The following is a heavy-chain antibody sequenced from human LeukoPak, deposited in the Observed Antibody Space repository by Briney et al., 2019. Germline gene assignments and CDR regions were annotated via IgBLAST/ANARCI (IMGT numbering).Heavy chain of an antibody. CDR2: ISGSGGTI. CDR1: GFTFSSYD. CDR3: ARGALKCDPCFFDR. J-gene: IGHJ4*02. D-gene: IGHD2-21*01. Sequence: PGGSLRLSCAASGFTFSSYDMNWVRQAPGKGLEWVSYISGSGGTIYYADSVKGRFTISRDNANNSLYLQMNSLRAEDTAVYYCARGALKCDPCFFDRWGQGTLVTVSS. V-gene: IGHV3-48*03.